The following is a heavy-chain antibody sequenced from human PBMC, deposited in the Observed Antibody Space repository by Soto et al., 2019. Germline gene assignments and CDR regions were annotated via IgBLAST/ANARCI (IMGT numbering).Heavy chain of an antibody. V-gene: IGHV1-18*01. D-gene: IGHD3-16*01. J-gene: IGHJ4*02. Sequence: HVQLVQSGDEVKKPGASVKVSCKASGYTFTSYGISWVRQAPGQGLEWMGWISAYNGNTNYEQKRQGRVTMTTETSTSTAYMELRRLRSDDTAVYYCARSAHYDCVWWRYIPYWGQGTLVTVSS. CDR2: ISAYNGNT. CDR1: GYTFTSYG. CDR3: ARSAHYDCVWWRYIPY.